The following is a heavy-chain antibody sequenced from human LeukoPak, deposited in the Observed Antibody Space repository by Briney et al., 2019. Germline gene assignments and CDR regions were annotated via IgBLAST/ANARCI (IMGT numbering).Heavy chain of an antibody. D-gene: IGHD3-10*01. CDR3: ARALTAGDLMFDP. J-gene: IGHJ5*02. CDR2: IYYSGST. V-gene: IGHV4-59*01. Sequence: SETLSLTCTVSGGSIGSYYWSWFRQPPGKGLEWIGYIYYSGSTNYNPSLKSRVTMSIDTSKTQFSLKLRSVTAADTAVYYCARALTAGDLMFDPWGQGTLVTVSS. CDR1: GGSIGSYY.